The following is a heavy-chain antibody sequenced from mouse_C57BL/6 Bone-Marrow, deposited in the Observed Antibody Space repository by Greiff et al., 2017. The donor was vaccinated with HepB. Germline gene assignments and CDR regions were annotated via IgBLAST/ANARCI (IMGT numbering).Heavy chain of an antibody. D-gene: IGHD1-1*01. CDR3: DYYGSSYGFAY. V-gene: IGHV5-2*01. Sequence: EVKVVESGGGLVQPGESLKLSCESNEYEFPSHDMSWVRKTPEKRLELVAAINSDGGSTYYPDTMERRFIISRDNTKKTLYLQMSSLRSEDTALYYCDYYGSSYGFAYWGQGTLVTVSA. CDR1: EYEFPSHD. J-gene: IGHJ3*01. CDR2: INSDGGST.